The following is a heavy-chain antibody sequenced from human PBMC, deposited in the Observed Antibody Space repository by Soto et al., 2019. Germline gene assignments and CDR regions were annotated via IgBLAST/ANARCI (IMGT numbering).Heavy chain of an antibody. CDR3: AKPVTSRGSSFDN. Sequence: EVQVLESGGGLVQPGGSLRLSCAASGLTFSSYAMSWVRQAPGKGLEWVSTISGSGSSTYYADSVKGRFTISRDNSKTTLYLQMNSLRAEDTAVYYCAKPVTSRGSSFDNWGQGTLVTVSS. J-gene: IGHJ4*02. CDR2: ISGSGSST. CDR1: GLTFSSYA. V-gene: IGHV3-23*01. D-gene: IGHD4-17*01.